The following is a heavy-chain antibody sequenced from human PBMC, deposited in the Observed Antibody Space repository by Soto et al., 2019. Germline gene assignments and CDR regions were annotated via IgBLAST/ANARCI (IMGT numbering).Heavy chain of an antibody. J-gene: IGHJ4*02. CDR1: GYTFTSYD. V-gene: IGHV1-8*01. D-gene: IGHD1-26*01. CDR2: MNPNSGNT. Sequence: QVQLVQSGAEVKKPGASVKVACKASGYTFTSYDINWVRQATGQGREWMGWMNPNSGNTGYAQKFQGRVSMTRNTSISTAYMELSSLGSDDTAGYYCAREKVGADDYWGQGTLVTVSS. CDR3: AREKVGADDY.